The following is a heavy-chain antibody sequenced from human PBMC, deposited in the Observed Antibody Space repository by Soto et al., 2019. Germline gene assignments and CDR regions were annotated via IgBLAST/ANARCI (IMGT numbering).Heavy chain of an antibody. CDR1: GGSISSGDYY. D-gene: IGHD3-9*01. V-gene: IGHV4-30-4*01. CDR2: IYYSGST. CDR3: ARDHYVYEMLTGYGYYYGMDV. J-gene: IGHJ6*02. Sequence: PSETLSLTCTVSGGSISSGDYYWSWIRQPPGKGLEWIGYIYYSGSTYYNPSLKSRVTISVDTSKNQFSLKLSSVTAADTAVYYCARDHYVYEMLTGYGYYYGMDVWGQGTTVTVSS.